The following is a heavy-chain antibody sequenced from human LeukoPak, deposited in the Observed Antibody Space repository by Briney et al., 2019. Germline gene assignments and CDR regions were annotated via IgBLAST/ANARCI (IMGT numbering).Heavy chain of an antibody. V-gene: IGHV4-59*11. J-gene: IGHJ4*02. D-gene: IGHD3-22*01. CDR1: GGSLSTHH. CDR3: ARGYDSSAYYPFNY. Sequence: SETLSLTCVVSGGSLSTHHWSWIRQSPGRGLEWIGYISDSGSTNYNPSLKSRVTISVDTSKNQFSLMLSSVTAADAAVYYCARGYDSSAYYPFNYWGQGTLVTVSS. CDR2: ISDSGST.